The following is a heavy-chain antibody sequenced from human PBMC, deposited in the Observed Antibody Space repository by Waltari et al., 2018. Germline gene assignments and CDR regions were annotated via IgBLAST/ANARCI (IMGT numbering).Heavy chain of an antibody. J-gene: IGHJ4*02. V-gene: IGHV3-23*01. CDR1: GFTFSSYA. D-gene: IGHD3-16*02. Sequence: EVQLLESGGGLVQPGGSLRLSCAASGFTFSSYAMSWVRQDPGKGLEWVSAISGSGGSTYYADSVKGRFTISRDNSKNTLYLQMNSLRAEDTAVYYCAKKITFGGVIVTEFDYWGQGTLVTVSS. CDR2: ISGSGGST. CDR3: AKKITFGGVIVTEFDY.